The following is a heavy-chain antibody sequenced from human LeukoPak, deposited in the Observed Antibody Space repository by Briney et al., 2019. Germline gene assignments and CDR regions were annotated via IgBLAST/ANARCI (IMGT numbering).Heavy chain of an antibody. V-gene: IGHV4-30-2*01. CDR3: ARDDLDAFDI. CDR2: IYHSGST. CDR1: GGSISSGGYS. J-gene: IGHJ3*02. Sequence: SETLSLTCAVCGGSISSGGYSWSWIRQPPGKGLEWIGYIYHSGSTYYNPSLKSRVTISVDRSKNQFSLKLSSVTAADTAVYYCARDDLDAFDIWGQGTMVTVSS.